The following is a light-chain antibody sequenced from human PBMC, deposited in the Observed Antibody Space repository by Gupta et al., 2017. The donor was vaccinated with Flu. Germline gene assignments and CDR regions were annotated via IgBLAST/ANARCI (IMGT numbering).Light chain of an antibody. J-gene: IGLJ2*01. CDR2: EDN. CDR3: QSYDSTNVV. CDR1: SGSIASSY. Sequence: NFMLTQPHSVSESPGKTVTISCTRSSGSIASSYVQWYQRRPGSSPTTVIDEDNQRPSGVPDRFSGSIDSSSNSASLTISGLKTEDEADYYCQSYDSTNVVFGGGTKLTVL. V-gene: IGLV6-57*01.